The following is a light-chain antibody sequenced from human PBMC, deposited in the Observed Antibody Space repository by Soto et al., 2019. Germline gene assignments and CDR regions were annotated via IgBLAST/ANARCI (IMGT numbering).Light chain of an antibody. CDR2: SYN. V-gene: IGLV1-44*01. CDR1: SSNIGRNS. J-gene: IGLJ2*01. Sequence: QSVLTQPPSASGTPGQRVTISCSGSSSNIGRNSVNWYQHLPATAPKLLIYSYNQRPSGVPDRFSGSRSDTSASLAISGLQSEDEAEYYCTSWDDNLSGHVFGGGTKVTVL. CDR3: TSWDDNLSGHV.